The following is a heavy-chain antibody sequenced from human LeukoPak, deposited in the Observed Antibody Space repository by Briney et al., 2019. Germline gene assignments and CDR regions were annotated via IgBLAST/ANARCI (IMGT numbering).Heavy chain of an antibody. V-gene: IGHV4-59*01. CDR2: IYYSGST. CDR1: GGSISSYY. Sequence: SSETLSLTCTVSGGSISSYYWSWIRQPPGKGLEWIGYIYYSGSTNYNPSLKSRVTISVDTSKNQFSLKLSSVTAADTAVYYCARSGYGSGSYSMDVWGQGTTVTVSS. CDR3: ARSGYGSGSYSMDV. J-gene: IGHJ6*02. D-gene: IGHD3-10*01.